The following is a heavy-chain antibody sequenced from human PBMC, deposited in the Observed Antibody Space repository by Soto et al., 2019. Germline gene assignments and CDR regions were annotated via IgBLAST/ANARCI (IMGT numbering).Heavy chain of an antibody. V-gene: IGHV1-69*10. Sequence: ASVKVSCKASGGTFSSYAISWVRQAPGQGLEWMGGIIPILGTANYAQKFQGRVTITADKSTSTAYMELSSLRSEDTAVYYCASGPYGSGSYYPRFDYWGQGTLVTVSS. CDR2: IIPILGTA. CDR1: GGTFSSYA. D-gene: IGHD3-10*01. CDR3: ASGPYGSGSYYPRFDY. J-gene: IGHJ4*02.